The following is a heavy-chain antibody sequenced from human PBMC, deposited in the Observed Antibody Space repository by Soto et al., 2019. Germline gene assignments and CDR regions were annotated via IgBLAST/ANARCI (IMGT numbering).Heavy chain of an antibody. J-gene: IGHJ4*02. V-gene: IGHV3-30-3*01. CDR1: GFTYSSYA. D-gene: IGHD3-3*02. Sequence: PGGSLRLSCAASGFTYSSYAMHWVRQAPGKGLEWVAVISYDGSNKYYADSVKGRFTISRDNSKNTLYLQMNSLRAEDTAVYYCARKLAQSVAFDYWGKGTLDTVSS. CDR3: ARKLAQSVAFDY. CDR2: ISYDGSNK.